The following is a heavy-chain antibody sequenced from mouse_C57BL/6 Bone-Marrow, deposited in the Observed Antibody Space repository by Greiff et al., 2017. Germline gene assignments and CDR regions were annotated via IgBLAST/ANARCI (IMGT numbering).Heavy chain of an antibody. V-gene: IGHV5-16*01. Sequence: EVKLVESEGGLVQPGSSMKLSCTASGFTFSDYYMAWVRQVPEKGLEWVANINYDGSSTYYLDSLKSRFIISRDNAKNILYLQMSSLKSEDKATYYCARGSNYGYAMDYWGQGTSVTVSS. CDR3: ARGSNYGYAMDY. CDR2: INYDGSST. CDR1: GFTFSDYY. J-gene: IGHJ4*01. D-gene: IGHD2-5*01.